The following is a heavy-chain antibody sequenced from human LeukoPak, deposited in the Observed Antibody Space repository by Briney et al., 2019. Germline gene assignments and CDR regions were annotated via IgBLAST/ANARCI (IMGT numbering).Heavy chain of an antibody. CDR3: AKPYCTNGVSHIDY. CDR2: ISWNSGSI. Sequence: SGGSLRLSCAASGFTFDDYAMHWVRQASGKGLEWVSGISWNSGSIGYADSVKGRFTISRDNAKNSLYLQMNSLRAEDTALYYCAKPYCTNGVSHIDYWGQGTLVTVSS. CDR1: GFTFDDYA. D-gene: IGHD2-8*01. V-gene: IGHV3-9*01. J-gene: IGHJ4*02.